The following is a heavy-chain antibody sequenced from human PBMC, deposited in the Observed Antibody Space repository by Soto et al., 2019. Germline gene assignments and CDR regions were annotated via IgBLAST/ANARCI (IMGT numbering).Heavy chain of an antibody. Sequence: SETLSLTCTVSGGSISSSSYYWGWIRQPPGKGLEWIGSIYYSGSTYYSPSLKSRVTISVDTSKNQFSLKLSSVTAADTAVYYCARLFLGYCTNGVCRPYYYYMDVWGKGTTVTVS. J-gene: IGHJ6*03. CDR2: IYYSGST. CDR3: ARLFLGYCTNGVCRPYYYYMDV. D-gene: IGHD2-8*01. CDR1: GGSISSSSYY. V-gene: IGHV4-39*01.